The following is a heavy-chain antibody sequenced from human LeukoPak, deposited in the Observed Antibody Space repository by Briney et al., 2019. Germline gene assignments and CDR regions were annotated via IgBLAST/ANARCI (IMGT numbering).Heavy chain of an antibody. D-gene: IGHD3-16*02. CDR2: ISGSGGST. CDR3: AKALSRLGELSHYYYYGMDV. CDR1: GFTFDDYT. J-gene: IGHJ6*02. V-gene: IGHV3-23*01. Sequence: GGSLRLSCAASGFTFDDYTMHWVRQAPGKGLEWVSAISGSGGSTYYADSVKGRFTISRDNSKNTLYLQMNSLRAEDTAVHYCAKALSRLGELSHYYYYGMDVWGQGTTVTVSS.